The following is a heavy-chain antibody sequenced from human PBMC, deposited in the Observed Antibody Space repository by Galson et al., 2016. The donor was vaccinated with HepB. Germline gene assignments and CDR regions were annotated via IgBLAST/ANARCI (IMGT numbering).Heavy chain of an antibody. CDR3: AREAPIAAPGANDC. D-gene: IGHD6-13*01. CDR1: GFIFGHHS. CDR2: INDRSRSI. Sequence: SLRLSCAASGFIFGHHSMNWVRQAPGKGPEWVSYINDRSRSIFYADSVKGRFTISRDNSKNTLYLQMNSLRAEDTAIYYCAREAPIAAPGANDCWGQGTQVTVSS. V-gene: IGHV3-48*01. J-gene: IGHJ4*02.